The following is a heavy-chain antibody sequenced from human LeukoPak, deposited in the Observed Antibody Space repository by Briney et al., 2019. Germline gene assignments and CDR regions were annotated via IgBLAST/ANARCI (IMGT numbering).Heavy chain of an antibody. Sequence: GGSLRLSCAASGFTFSSYAMHWVRQAPGKGLEWVAVISYDGGNKYYADSVKGRFTISRDNSKNTPYLQMNSLRAEDTAVYYCARADYYDSSGYYPDYWGQGTLVTVSS. V-gene: IGHV3-30-3*01. CDR1: GFTFSSYA. J-gene: IGHJ4*02. CDR3: ARADYYDSSGYYPDY. D-gene: IGHD3-22*01. CDR2: ISYDGGNK.